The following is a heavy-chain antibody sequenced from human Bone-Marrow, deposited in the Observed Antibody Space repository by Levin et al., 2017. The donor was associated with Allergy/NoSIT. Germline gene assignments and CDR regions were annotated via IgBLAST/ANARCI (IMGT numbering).Heavy chain of an antibody. CDR1: GFTFNNYA. J-gene: IGHJ4*02. V-gene: IGHV3-23*01. Sequence: PSETLSLTCAASGFTFNNYAMKWVRQAPGKGLEWVSTISGSGGSGGSTYYADSVKGRFTISRDNSKNTLYLQMNSLRAEDTAVYYCAKDKGSSWYVSDYWGQGTLVTVSS. CDR3: AKDKGSSWYVSDY. CDR2: ISGSGGSGGST. D-gene: IGHD6-13*01.